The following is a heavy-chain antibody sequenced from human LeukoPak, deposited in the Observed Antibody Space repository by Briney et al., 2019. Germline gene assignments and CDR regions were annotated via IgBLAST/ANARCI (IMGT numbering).Heavy chain of an antibody. V-gene: IGHV4-39*01. J-gene: IGHJ3*02. D-gene: IGHD2-2*01. CDR2: IYYSGST. Sequence: SETLSLTCTVSGGSISSSSYYWGWIRQPPGKGLEWIGSIYYSGSTYYNPSVKSRVTISVDTSKNQFSLKLSSVTAADTAVYYCARPIVVVPAATPYDAFDIWGQGTMVTVSS. CDR1: GGSISSSSYY. CDR3: ARPIVVVPAATPYDAFDI.